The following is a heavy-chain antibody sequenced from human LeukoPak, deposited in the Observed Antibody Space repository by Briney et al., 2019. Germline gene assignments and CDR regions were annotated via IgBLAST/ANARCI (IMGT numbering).Heavy chain of an antibody. V-gene: IGHV1-69*13. CDR3: ARVPPIAAAGPHYGMDV. D-gene: IGHD6-13*01. J-gene: IGHJ6*02. CDR2: IYPIFKTV. Sequence: ASVKVSCKASGGTFSTSAMSWVRQAPGQGLEWMGSIYPIFKTVNYADNFQGRVTITADESTSIVYMDLSSLRSDDTAVYYCARVPPIAAAGPHYGMDVWGQGTTVTVSS. CDR1: GGTFSTSA.